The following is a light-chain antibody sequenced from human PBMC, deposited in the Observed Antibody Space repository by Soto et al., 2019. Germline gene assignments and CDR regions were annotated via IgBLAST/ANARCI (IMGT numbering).Light chain of an antibody. J-gene: IGLJ3*02. V-gene: IGLV2-14*01. Sequence: QSALTQPASVSGSPGQSSTISCTGTSSDVGAYNYVSWYQQHPGKAPKLMIFDVSNRPSGVSNRFSGSKSGNTASLTISGLQAEDEADYYCRSYTTATTRVFGGGTKLTVL. CDR1: SSDVGAYNY. CDR2: DVS. CDR3: RSYTTATTRV.